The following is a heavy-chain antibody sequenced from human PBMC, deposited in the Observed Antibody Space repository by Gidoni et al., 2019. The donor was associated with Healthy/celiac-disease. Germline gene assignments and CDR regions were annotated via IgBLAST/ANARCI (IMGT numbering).Heavy chain of an antibody. CDR2: ISGSCGST. CDR1: GFTFSSYA. J-gene: IGHJ4*02. CDR3: ATLIVVEGFDY. V-gene: IGHV3-23*01. D-gene: IGHD3-22*01. Sequence: EVQLLESGGGLVQPGGSLRLSCAASGFTFSSYAMRWVRQAPGKGLEWVSAISGSCGSTYYADSVKGRFTISRDNSKNTLYLQMNSLRAEDTAVYYCATLIVVEGFDYWGQGTLVTVSS.